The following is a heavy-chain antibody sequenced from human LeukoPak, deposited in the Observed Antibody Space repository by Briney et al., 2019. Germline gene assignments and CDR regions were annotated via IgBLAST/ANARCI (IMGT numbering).Heavy chain of an antibody. D-gene: IGHD5-24*01. CDR2: ISPSGAIT. CDR1: GYTFTTYY. CDR3: ARVRDGYNDAYDI. V-gene: IGHV1-46*01. Sequence: ASVKVSCKASGYTFTTYYIHWVRQPPGQGLEWMGIISPSGAITSYAQKFQGRVTMTSDMSTRTVYMELSSLRSEDTAVYYCARVRDGYNDAYDIWGQGTMVTVSS. J-gene: IGHJ3*02.